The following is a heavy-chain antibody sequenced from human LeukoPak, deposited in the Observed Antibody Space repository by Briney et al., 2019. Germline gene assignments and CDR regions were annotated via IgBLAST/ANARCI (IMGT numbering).Heavy chain of an antibody. Sequence: PSETLSLTCTVSGYSISSGYYWGWIRQPPGKGLEWIGSIHHSGSTYYNPSLKSRVTISVDTSKNQFSLKLSSVTAADTAVYYCAARGVTGTNYYMDVWGKGTTVTVSS. CDR1: GYSISSGYY. D-gene: IGHD1/OR15-1a*01. CDR3: AARGVTGTNYYMDV. V-gene: IGHV4-38-2*02. CDR2: IHHSGST. J-gene: IGHJ6*03.